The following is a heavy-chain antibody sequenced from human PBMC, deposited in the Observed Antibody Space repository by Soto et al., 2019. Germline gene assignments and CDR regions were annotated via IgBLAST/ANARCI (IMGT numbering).Heavy chain of an antibody. D-gene: IGHD2-15*01. Sequence: EVQLVESGGGLVKPGGSLRLSCAASGFTFNNGWMSWVRQAPGKGLEWVGRIKSKAAGGTTDYSAPVQGRFTISRDDSNNTVHLQTNTRKTEVAAVYYCPTASTQSFCDGGPCYTVLTKIHDSWGQETLVTVSS. CDR1: GFTFNNGW. CDR3: PTASTQSFCDGGPCYTVLTKIHDS. CDR2: IKSKAAGGTT. J-gene: IGHJ4*02. V-gene: IGHV3-15*01.